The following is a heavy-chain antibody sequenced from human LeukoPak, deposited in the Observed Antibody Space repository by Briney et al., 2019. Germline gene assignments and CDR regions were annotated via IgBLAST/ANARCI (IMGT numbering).Heavy chain of an antibody. Sequence: GGSLRLSCAASGFTFSSYSMNWVRQAPGKGLEWVSSISSSSSYIYYADSVKGRFAVSRDNAKNSLYLQMNSLRAEDTAVYYCARIIVVLPAAIRDYMDVWGKGTTVTVSS. V-gene: IGHV3-21*01. CDR1: GFTFSSYS. D-gene: IGHD2-2*01. CDR2: ISSSSSYI. CDR3: ARIIVVLPAAIRDYMDV. J-gene: IGHJ6*03.